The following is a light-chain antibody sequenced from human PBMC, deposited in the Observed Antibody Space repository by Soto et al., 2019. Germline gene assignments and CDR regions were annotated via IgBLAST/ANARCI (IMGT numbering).Light chain of an antibody. J-gene: IGKJ1*01. CDR1: QSVRSSY. CDR2: AAS. CDR3: QHFGSSPAA. V-gene: IGKV3-20*01. Sequence: EIVLTQSPGTLSLSPGERATLSCRASQSVRSSYLTWYQQRPGQAPRLLIYAASSRATGIPDRFSGSGSGTDFTLTIRKLEPEDFAVYYCQHFGSSPAAFGHGTNVEI.